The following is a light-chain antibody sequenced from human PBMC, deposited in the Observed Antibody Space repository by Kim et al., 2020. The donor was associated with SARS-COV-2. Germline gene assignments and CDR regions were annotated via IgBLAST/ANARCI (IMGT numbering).Light chain of an antibody. Sequence: GSAGQTASITCSGDKLGDRYVCWYQQKPGQSPVLVIYQDNRRPSGIPERFSGSVSGNTATLTVSGAQATDEADYYCQTWDSSSVMFGGGTQLTVL. CDR2: QDN. CDR1: KLGDRY. J-gene: IGLJ3*02. CDR3: QTWDSSSVM. V-gene: IGLV3-1*01.